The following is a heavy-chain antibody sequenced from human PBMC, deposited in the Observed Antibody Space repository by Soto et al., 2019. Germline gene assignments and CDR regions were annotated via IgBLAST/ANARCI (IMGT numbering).Heavy chain of an antibody. J-gene: IGHJ6*02. CDR1: GYTFTSYD. CDR3: VSRGGYDDSRGSTFFRYGMDV. V-gene: IGHV1-8*01. D-gene: IGHD3-22*01. CDR2: MNPNRGNT. Sequence: QVQLVQSGAEVKKPGASVKVSCKASGYTFTSYDINWVRQATGQGLEWMGWMNPNRGNTGDAQKFQGRVTMTRNTSISTAYMELSSLRSEDTAVYYCVSRGGYDDSRGSTFFRYGMDVWGQGTTVTVSS.